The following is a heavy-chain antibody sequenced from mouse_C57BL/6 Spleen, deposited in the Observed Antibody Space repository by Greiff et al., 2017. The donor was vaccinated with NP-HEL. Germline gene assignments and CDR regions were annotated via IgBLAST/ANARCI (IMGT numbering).Heavy chain of an antibody. CDR2: INPSSGYT. CDR3: ARSDGYYEDY. Sequence: VQLQQSGAELARPGASVKMSCKASGYTFTSYTMHWVKQRPGQGLEWIGYINPSSGYTKYNQKFKDKATLTADKSSSSAYMQLSSLTSEDSAVYYCARSDGYYEDYWGQGTTLTVSS. D-gene: IGHD2-3*01. V-gene: IGHV1-4*01. J-gene: IGHJ2*01. CDR1: GYTFTSYT.